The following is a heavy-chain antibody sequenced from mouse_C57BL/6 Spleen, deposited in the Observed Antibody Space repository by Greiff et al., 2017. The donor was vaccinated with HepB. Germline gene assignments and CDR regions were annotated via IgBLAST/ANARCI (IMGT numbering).Heavy chain of an antibody. D-gene: IGHD2-4*01. CDR1: GYTFTSYW. J-gene: IGHJ3*01. CDR2: INPSSGYT. CDR3: ARGGYDYDGGFAY. Sequence: QVQLKQSGAELAKPGASVKLSCKASGYTFTSYWMHWVKQRPGQGLEWIGYINPSSGYTKYNQKFKDKATLTADKSSSTAYMQLSSLTYEDSAVYYCARGGYDYDGGFAYWGQGTLVTVSA. V-gene: IGHV1-7*01.